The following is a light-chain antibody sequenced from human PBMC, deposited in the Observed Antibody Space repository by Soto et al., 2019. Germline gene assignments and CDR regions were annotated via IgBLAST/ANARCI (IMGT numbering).Light chain of an antibody. Sequence: EIVMTQSPPTLSVSPGERATLSCRASQSIGINLAWYQQRPGQAPRLLIYDASNRATGIPARFSGSGSGTEFSLTISSLQSEDIAAYYCQQYGDWPGAFGGGTKVEIK. CDR3: QQYGDWPGA. CDR2: DAS. J-gene: IGKJ4*01. CDR1: QSIGIN. V-gene: IGKV3D-15*01.